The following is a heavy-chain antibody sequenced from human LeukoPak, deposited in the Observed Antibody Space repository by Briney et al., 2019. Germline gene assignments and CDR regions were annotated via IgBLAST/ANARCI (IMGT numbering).Heavy chain of an antibody. CDR2: IKTDGSEK. Sequence: GGSLRLSCAASGFTFSNYWISWVRQAPGKGLQWVANIKTDGSEKYYGDSMKGRFTISRDNAKNSLYLQMNSLRAEDTAVYYCARDPGWELLDTAFDIWGQGTMVTVSS. CDR3: ARDPGWELLDTAFDI. D-gene: IGHD1-26*01. V-gene: IGHV3-7*01. J-gene: IGHJ3*02. CDR1: GFTFSNYW.